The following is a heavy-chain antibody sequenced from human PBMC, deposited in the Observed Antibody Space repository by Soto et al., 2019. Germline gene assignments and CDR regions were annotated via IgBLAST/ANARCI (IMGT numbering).Heavy chain of an antibody. J-gene: IGHJ3*02. CDR2: INPSGGST. V-gene: IGHV1-46*03. CDR1: GYTFTSYY. Sequence: ASVKVSCKASGYTFTSYYMPWVRKAPAQGLEWMGIINPSGGSTSYAQKFQGRVTMTRDTSTRTVYMELSSLRSEDTAVYYCARTPDGYNRNDAFDIWGQGTMVTVSS. D-gene: IGHD5-12*01. CDR3: ARTPDGYNRNDAFDI.